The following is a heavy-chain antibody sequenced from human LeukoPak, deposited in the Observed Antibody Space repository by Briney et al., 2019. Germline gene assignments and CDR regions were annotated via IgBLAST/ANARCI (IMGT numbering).Heavy chain of an antibody. J-gene: IGHJ5*02. CDR1: GGSISNYY. V-gene: IGHV4-59*08. Sequence: SETLSLTCTVSGGSISNYYWTWIRQPPGKGLEWIGYIYYSGSTNYNPSLKSRVTISVDTSKNQFSLKLSSVTAADTAVYYCARWNYDFWSGYYDPRGNWFDPWGQGTLVTVSS. CDR2: IYYSGST. D-gene: IGHD3-3*01. CDR3: ARWNYDFWSGYYDPRGNWFDP.